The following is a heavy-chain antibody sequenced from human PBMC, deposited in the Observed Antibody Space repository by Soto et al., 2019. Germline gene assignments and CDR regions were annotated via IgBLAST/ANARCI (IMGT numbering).Heavy chain of an antibody. D-gene: IGHD3-22*01. CDR1: GVSISSGNW. CDR3: ARLVYDSRLNYLYFDH. J-gene: IGHJ4*02. V-gene: IGHV4-4*02. CDR2: VYNDGSA. Sequence: PSETLSLTCDVSGVSISSGNWWSWVRQPPGKGLEWIAEVYNDGSANYHPSLESRATTSVDRSKNQFSLRLSSVTAADTGKYYCARLVYDSRLNYLYFDHWGQGTLVTVSS.